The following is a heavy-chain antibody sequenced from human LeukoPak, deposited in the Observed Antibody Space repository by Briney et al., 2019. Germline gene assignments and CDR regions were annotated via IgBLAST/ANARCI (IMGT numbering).Heavy chain of an antibody. CDR2: IIPIFGTA. D-gene: IGHD3-9*01. CDR1: GGTFSSYA. CDR3: ARDRIPLLRYFDWLLDY. J-gene: IGHJ4*02. Sequence: SVKVSCKASGGTFSSYAISWVRQAPGQGLEWMGRIIPIFGTANYAQKFQGRVTITTDESTSTASMELSSLRSEDTAVYYCARDRIPLLRYFDWLLDYWGQGTLVTVSS. V-gene: IGHV1-69*05.